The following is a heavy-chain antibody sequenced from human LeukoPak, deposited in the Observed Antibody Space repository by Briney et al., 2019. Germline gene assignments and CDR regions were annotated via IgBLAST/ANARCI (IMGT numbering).Heavy chain of an antibody. D-gene: IGHD2-15*01. Sequence: TGGSLRLSCSASGFTFNSYTMKWVRQAPGKGLEWVSTIGPVRSNNSIADSLKGRFTISRDNPKTSLYLQMNSLRAEDTAVYYCVRDVSRRMGMHVWRQGTTVTVSS. CDR1: GFTFNSYT. CDR3: VRDVSRRMGMHV. V-gene: IGHV3-21*01. J-gene: IGHJ6*02. CDR2: IGPVRSNN.